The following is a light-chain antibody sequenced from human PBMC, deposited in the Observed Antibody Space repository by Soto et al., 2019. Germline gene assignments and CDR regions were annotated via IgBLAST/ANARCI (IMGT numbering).Light chain of an antibody. V-gene: IGKV1-39*01. J-gene: IGKJ4*02. CDR1: QSISTH. CDR2: AAS. CDR3: QQYYSAPFT. Sequence: LPVPPCPCSLSASVGYSFSITCRASQSISTHLSWYQQKPGKAPNLLIYAASSLQGWVPSRFSGSGSGTDFTLTISSLQPEDVAAYYCQQYYSAPFTFGRGTKVDIK.